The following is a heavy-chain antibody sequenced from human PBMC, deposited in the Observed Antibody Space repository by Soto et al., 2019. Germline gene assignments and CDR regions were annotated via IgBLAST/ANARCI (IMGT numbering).Heavy chain of an antibody. CDR2: ISYDGSNK. CDR3: AKVSTPCGCSSTSCYYDY. Sequence: QVQLVESGGGVVQPGRSLRLSCAASGFTFSSYGMHWVRQAPGKGLEWVAVISYDGSNKYYADYVKGRFTIYRDNSKNTLYLQMSSLRAEDTAVYYGAKVSTPCGCSSTSCYYDYWGQGTLVTVSS. J-gene: IGHJ4*02. D-gene: IGHD2-2*01. V-gene: IGHV3-30*18. CDR1: GFTFSSYG.